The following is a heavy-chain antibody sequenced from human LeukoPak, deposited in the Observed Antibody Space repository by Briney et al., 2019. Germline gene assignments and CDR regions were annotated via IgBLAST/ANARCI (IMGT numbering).Heavy chain of an antibody. CDR2: VFHSGPT. V-gene: IGHV4-59*08. Sequence: PSETLSLTCNVSGDSLTSHFWSWIRQTPGKGLELIGYVFHSGPTNYRPSLKSRVTISLDPSKKQFYLRLASVTAADTAVYYCARRMATVTDAFDIWGRGTMVSVSS. J-gene: IGHJ3*02. CDR1: GDSLTSHF. D-gene: IGHD5-24*01. CDR3: ARRMATVTDAFDI.